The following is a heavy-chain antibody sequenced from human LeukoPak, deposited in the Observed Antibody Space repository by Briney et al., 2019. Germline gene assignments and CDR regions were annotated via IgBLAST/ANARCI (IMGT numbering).Heavy chain of an antibody. CDR2: ISAYNGNT. CDR1: VYTFTSYG. J-gene: IGHJ4*02. CDR3: ARDSVDGSGTYYNDSPDY. Sequence: ASVKVSCKASVYTFTSYGISWVRQAPGQGLEWMAWISAYNGNTDYAQSLRGRVTMTTDTSTSTAYMELRSLRSDDTAVYYCARDSVDGSGTYYNDSPDYWGQGTLVTVSS. V-gene: IGHV1-18*01. D-gene: IGHD3-10*01.